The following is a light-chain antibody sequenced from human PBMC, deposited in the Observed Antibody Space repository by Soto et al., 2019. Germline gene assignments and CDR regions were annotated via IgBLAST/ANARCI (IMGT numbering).Light chain of an antibody. V-gene: IGLV2-14*03. CDR2: DVS. CDR1: SSDVGGYNY. J-gene: IGLJ1*01. CDR3: SSYCAGSATLDV. Sequence: QSALTQPASLSGSPGQSITISCTGTSSDVGGYNYVSWYQQPPGKAPKLMIYDVSNRHSGVSNRFSGTKSVNTDSPTISWLPAEDEADYDCSSYCAGSATLDVFGTGSKVTVL.